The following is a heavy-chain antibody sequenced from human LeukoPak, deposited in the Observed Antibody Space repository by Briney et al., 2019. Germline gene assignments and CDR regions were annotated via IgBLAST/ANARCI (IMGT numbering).Heavy chain of an antibody. CDR3: AGGPRREMATIRPTPPFDY. CDR1: GLTFSNAW. J-gene: IGHJ4*02. V-gene: IGHV3-21*01. D-gene: IGHD5-24*01. CDR2: ISSSSSYI. Sequence: GGSLRLSCAASGLTFSNAWMSWVRQAPGKGLEWVSSISSSSSYIYYADSVKGRFTISRDNAKNSLYLQMNSLRAEDTAVYYCAGGPRREMATIRPTPPFDYWGQGTLVTVSS.